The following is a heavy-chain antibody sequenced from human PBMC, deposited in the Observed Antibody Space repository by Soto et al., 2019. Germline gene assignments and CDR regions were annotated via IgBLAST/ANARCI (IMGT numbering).Heavy chain of an antibody. V-gene: IGHV1-2*02. CDR1: GFPFSDYY. CDR3: DSAHGRDSFIR. CDR2: INPKTGGK. Sequence: SVKVSCADSGFPFSDYYIKWVHQAPGQWLGWMGWINPKTGGKKYARKFLGRITMTRDTSSSTAYMELSWLRSHDKAVSYGDSAHGRDSFIRWGQ. D-gene: IGHD2-15*01. J-gene: IGHJ3*01.